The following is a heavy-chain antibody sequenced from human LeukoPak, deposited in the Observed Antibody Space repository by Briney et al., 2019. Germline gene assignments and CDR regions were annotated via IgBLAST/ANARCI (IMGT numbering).Heavy chain of an antibody. CDR2: IYSGGST. J-gene: IGHJ3*02. CDR3: ATEPFSNTILGAFDI. V-gene: IGHV3-66*02. CDR1: GFTVSSNY. Sequence: GGSLRLSCAASGFTVSSNYMSWVRQAPGKGLEWVSVIYSGGSTYYAASVKGRFTISRDNSKNTLYLQMNSLRAEDTAVYYCATEPFSNTILGAFDIWGQGTMVTVSS. D-gene: IGHD4-11*01.